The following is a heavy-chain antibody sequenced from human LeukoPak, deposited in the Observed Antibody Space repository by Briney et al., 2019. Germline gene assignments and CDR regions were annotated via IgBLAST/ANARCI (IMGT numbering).Heavy chain of an antibody. Sequence: ASVTVSFLASGYNFISYYMHWLRQAPGQGLEWMGIINPSGGSKSYVQKFQDRVSMSRETSTSTVYMELSSLKSEDTAVYYCAREDVVLVDAVRYYYYGMDVWGQGTTVTVSS. J-gene: IGHJ6*02. CDR1: GYNFISYY. D-gene: IGHD2-8*01. V-gene: IGHV1-46*01. CDR2: INPSGGSK. CDR3: AREDVVLVDAVRYYYYGMDV.